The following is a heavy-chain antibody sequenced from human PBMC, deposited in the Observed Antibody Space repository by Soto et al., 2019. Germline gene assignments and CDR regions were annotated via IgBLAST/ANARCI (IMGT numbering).Heavy chain of an antibody. CDR1: GFTFSSYG. D-gene: IGHD5-18*01. J-gene: IGHJ4*02. V-gene: IGHV3-33*01. CDR3: ARDEGWGRGYSYGYYDY. Sequence: GGSLRLSCAASGFTFSSYGMHWVRQAPGKGLEWVAVIWYDGSNKYYADSVKGRFTISRDNSKNTLYLQMNSLRAEDTAVYYCARDEGWGRGYSYGYYDYWGQGTLVTVSS. CDR2: IWYDGSNK.